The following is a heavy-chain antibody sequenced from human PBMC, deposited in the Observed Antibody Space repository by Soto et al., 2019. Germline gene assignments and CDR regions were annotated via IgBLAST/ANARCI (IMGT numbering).Heavy chain of an antibody. CDR2: SNSDGSST. CDR1: GFTFSSYW. V-gene: IGHV3-74*01. Sequence: EVQLVESGGGLVQPGGSLRLSCAASGFTFSSYWMHWVRQAPGKGLVWVSRSNSDGSSTSYADSVKGRFTISRDNAKNTLYLQMNRLRAEDTAVYYCASLWFGELSPYYYYHGMDVWGQGTTVTVSS. J-gene: IGHJ6*02. D-gene: IGHD3-10*01. CDR3: ASLWFGELSPYYYYHGMDV.